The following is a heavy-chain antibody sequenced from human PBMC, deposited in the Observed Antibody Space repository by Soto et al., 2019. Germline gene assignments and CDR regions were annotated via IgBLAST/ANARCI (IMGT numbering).Heavy chain of an antibody. CDR3: AKAIERGYSGYDSHYYFDY. V-gene: IGHV3-23*01. Sequence: GGSLRLSCAASGFTFSSYAMSWVRQAPGKGLEWVSAISGSGGSTYYADSVKGRFTISRDNSKNTLYLQMNSLRAEDTAVYYCAKAIERGYSGYDSHYYFDYWGQGTLVTVSS. CDR2: ISGSGGST. D-gene: IGHD5-12*01. CDR1: GFTFSSYA. J-gene: IGHJ4*02.